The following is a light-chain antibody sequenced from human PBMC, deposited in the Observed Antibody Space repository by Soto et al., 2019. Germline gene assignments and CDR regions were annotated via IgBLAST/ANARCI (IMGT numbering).Light chain of an antibody. CDR1: QSLSTNY. Sequence: EIVLTQSPGTLSLSPGERATLSCRASQSLSTNYLAWYQRKPGQAPRLLIYGASSRATDIPRRFSGSGSGTDFTLTITRLEPEDFEVYYCQQYGDSPPTFGQGTKVEIK. CDR3: QQYGDSPPT. CDR2: GAS. J-gene: IGKJ1*01. V-gene: IGKV3-20*01.